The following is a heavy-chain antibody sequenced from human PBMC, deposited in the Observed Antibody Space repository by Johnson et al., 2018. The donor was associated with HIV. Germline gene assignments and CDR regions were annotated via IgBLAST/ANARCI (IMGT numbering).Heavy chain of an antibody. J-gene: IGHJ3*02. CDR3: AKDLAVAYCGGDCYSGAFDI. CDR1: GFAFSSYA. D-gene: IGHD2-21*02. CDR2: ISGSGGST. V-gene: IGHV3-23*04. Sequence: VQLVESGGGVVQPGGSLRLSCAASGFAFSSYAMSWVRQAPGKGLEWVSAISGSGGSTYYADSVKGRFTISRDNSKNTLYLQMNSLRAEDTAVYYCAKDLAVAYCGGDCYSGAFDIWGQGTMVTVSS.